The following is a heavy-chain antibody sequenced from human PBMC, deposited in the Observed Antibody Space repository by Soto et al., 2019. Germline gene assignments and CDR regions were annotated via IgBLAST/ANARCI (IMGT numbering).Heavy chain of an antibody. CDR3: ARVKTTVTISIYYFDY. J-gene: IGHJ4*02. Sequence: GGSLRLSCAASGFTFSSYSMNWVRQAPGKGLEWVSSISSSSSYIYYADSVKGRFTISRDNAKNSLYLQMNSLRAEDTAVYYCARVKTTVTISIYYFDYWGQGTLVTVSS. CDR2: ISSSSSYI. D-gene: IGHD4-17*01. CDR1: GFTFSSYS. V-gene: IGHV3-21*01.